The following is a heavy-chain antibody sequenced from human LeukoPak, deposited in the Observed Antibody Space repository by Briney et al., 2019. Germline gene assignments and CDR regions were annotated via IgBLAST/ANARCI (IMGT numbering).Heavy chain of an antibody. CDR1: GGTFSSYA. J-gene: IGHJ4*02. V-gene: IGHV1-69*04. CDR3: ARVLLVVTAEHS. CDR2: IIPILGIA. D-gene: IGHD2-21*02. Sequence: GSSVKVSCKASGGTFSSYAISWVRQAPGQGLEWMGRIIPILGIANYAQKFQGRVTITADKSTSTAYMELSSLRSEDTAVYYCARVLLVVTAEHSWGQGTLVTVSS.